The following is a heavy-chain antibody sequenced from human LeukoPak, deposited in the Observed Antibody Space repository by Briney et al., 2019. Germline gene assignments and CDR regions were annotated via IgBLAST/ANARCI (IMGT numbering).Heavy chain of an antibody. CDR2: IDTTTGNP. CDR1: GYPFSAHF. V-gene: IGHV7-4-1*02. CDR3: VRGTPTPGMDY. J-gene: IGHJ4*02. D-gene: IGHD3-10*01. Sequence: ASVKVSCKASGYPFSAHFLNWVRQAPGQGLEWMGNIDTTTGNPRYAQDFTGRFVFSLDTSVSTAYLQITSLKADDTAAYYCVRGTPTPGMDYWGQGILVTVSS.